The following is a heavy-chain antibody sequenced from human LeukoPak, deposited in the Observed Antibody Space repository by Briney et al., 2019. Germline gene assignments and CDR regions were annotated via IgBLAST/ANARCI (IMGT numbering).Heavy chain of an antibody. D-gene: IGHD6-19*01. J-gene: IGHJ4*02. CDR2: ISAYNGNT. CDR3: ARGSSGWNGAFDY. V-gene: IGHV1-18*01. Sequence: ASVKVSCKASGYTFTSYGINWVRQAPGQGLEWMGWISAYNGNTNYAQKLQGRVTMTRDTSTSTVYMELSSLRSEDTAVYYCARGSSGWNGAFDYWGQGTLVTVSS. CDR1: GYTFTSYG.